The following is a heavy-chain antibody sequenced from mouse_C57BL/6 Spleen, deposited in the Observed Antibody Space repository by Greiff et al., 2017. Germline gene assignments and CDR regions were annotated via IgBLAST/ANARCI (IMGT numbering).Heavy chain of an antibody. Sequence: QVQLQQPGAELVKPGASVKVSCKASGYTFTSYWMHWVKQRPGQGLEWIGRIHPSDSDTNYNQKFKGKATLTVDKSSSTAYMQRSSLTSEDSAVYYCAMETTVVANWYFEVWGTGTTVTVAS. CDR2: IHPSDSDT. CDR3: AMETTVVANWYFEV. V-gene: IGHV1-74*01. CDR1: GYTFTSYW. J-gene: IGHJ1*03. D-gene: IGHD1-1*01.